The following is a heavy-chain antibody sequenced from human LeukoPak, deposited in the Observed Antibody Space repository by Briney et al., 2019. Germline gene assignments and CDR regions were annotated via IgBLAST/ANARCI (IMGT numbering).Heavy chain of an antibody. J-gene: IGHJ3*02. CDR3: ARELGYCSSTSCYQYAFDI. D-gene: IGHD2-2*01. Sequence: PGGSLRLSCAASGFTFSSYWMHWVRQAPGKGLVWVSRINSDGSSTSYADSVKGRFTISRDNAKNTLYLQMNSLRAEDTAVYYCARELGYCSSTSCYQYAFDIWGQGTIVTVSS. V-gene: IGHV3-74*01. CDR2: INSDGSST. CDR1: GFTFSSYW.